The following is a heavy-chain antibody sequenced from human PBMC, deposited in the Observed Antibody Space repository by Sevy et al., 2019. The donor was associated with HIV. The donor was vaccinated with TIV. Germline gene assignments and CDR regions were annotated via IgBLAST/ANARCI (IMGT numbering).Heavy chain of an antibody. Sequence: GGSLRLSCVASGLTFSSYSMKWVRQAPGKGLEWVSYISNSGTSMYYSDSVKGRFTISRDNARNSLYLQMNSLRAEDTAVYYCARDLPPSATTVAHFDCWGQGTLVTVSS. J-gene: IGHJ4*02. D-gene: IGHD4-17*01. CDR3: ARDLPPSATTVAHFDC. CDR2: ISNSGTSM. CDR1: GLTFSSYS. V-gene: IGHV3-48*04.